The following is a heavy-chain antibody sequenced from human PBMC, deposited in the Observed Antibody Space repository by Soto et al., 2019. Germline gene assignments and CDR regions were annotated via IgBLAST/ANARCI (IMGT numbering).Heavy chain of an antibody. CDR1: GFTVSSNY. V-gene: IGHV3-53*01. D-gene: IGHD6-13*01. CDR3: ARSRPLPGYSLCFDY. CDR2: IYSGGST. J-gene: IGHJ4*02. Sequence: ESGGGLIQPGGSLTLSCAASGFTVSSNYMSWVRQAPGKGLEWVSVIYSGGSTYYADSVKGRFTISRDNSKNTLYLQMNSLRAEDTAVYYCARSRPLPGYSLCFDYWGQGTLVTVSS.